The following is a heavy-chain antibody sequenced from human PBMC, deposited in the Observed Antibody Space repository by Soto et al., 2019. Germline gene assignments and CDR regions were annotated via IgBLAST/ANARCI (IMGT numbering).Heavy chain of an antibody. V-gene: IGHV3-48*02. CDR3: ARLPKGSLVTA. Sequence: PGGSLRLSCVASGFSFSDYSMNWVRQAPGKELQWVSYISSSSDNTYYADSVKGRFTVSRDNAKNALFLQMNSLRDDDTATYYCARLPKGSLVTAWGQGTRVTVS. D-gene: IGHD2-21*02. CDR1: GFSFSDYS. CDR2: ISSSSDNT. J-gene: IGHJ4*02.